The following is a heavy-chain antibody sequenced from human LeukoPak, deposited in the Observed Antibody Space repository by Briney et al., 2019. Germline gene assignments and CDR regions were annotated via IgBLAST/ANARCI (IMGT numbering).Heavy chain of an antibody. CDR2: MNPNSGNT. CDR1: GYTFTSYD. V-gene: IGHV1-8*03. D-gene: IGHD3-9*01. CDR3: ARSASNSLRYFDWFSNDAFDI. Sequence: ASVKVSCKASGYTFTSYDINWVRQATGQGLEWMGWMNPNSGNTGYAQKFQDRVTITRNTSISTAYMELSSLRSEDTAVYYCARSASNSLRYFDWFSNDAFDIWGQGTMVTVSS. J-gene: IGHJ3*02.